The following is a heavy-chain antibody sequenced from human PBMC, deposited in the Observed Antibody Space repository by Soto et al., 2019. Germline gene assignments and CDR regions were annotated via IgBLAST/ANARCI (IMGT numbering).Heavy chain of an antibody. J-gene: IGHJ4*02. CDR3: AKDVR. Sequence: PAGPLKRSCRASRYPFTPHCMSWVRQDPGKGLEWVANIKEDGSERNYADSVRGRFSVSRDNAKNSLFLQMNGLRVEETALYYCAKDVRWVQGTQVTLSS. CDR1: RYPFTPHC. CDR2: IKEDGSER. V-gene: IGHV3-7*05.